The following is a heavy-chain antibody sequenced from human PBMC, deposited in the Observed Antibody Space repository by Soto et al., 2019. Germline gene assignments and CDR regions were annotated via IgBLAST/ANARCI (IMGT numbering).Heavy chain of an antibody. J-gene: IGHJ6*03. CDR2: MNPNSGNT. Sequence: ASVKVSCKASGYTLTSYDINWVRQATGQGLEWMGWMNPNSGNTGYAQKFQGRVTMTRNTSISTAYMELSSLRSEDTAVYYCERSASQNYYYYYYMDVWGKGTTVTVSS. CDR1: GYTLTSYD. V-gene: IGHV1-8*01. CDR3: ERSASQNYYYYYYMDV.